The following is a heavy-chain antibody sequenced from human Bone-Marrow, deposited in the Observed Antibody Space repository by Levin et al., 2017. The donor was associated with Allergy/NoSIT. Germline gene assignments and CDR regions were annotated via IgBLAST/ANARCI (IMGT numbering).Heavy chain of an antibody. CDR3: VRESGPTWYFDL. V-gene: IGHV4-59*01. Sequence: PSETLSLTCSVSGASLRRDFWTWIRQPPGKGLEWVGYVSDGGTPIYNPSLESRVTISLDMPKSQFSLEMTSVTPDDTAVYYCVRESGPTWYFDLWGRGTLVTVSS. D-gene: IGHD1-26*01. CDR1: GASLRRDF. J-gene: IGHJ2*01. CDR2: VSDGGTP.